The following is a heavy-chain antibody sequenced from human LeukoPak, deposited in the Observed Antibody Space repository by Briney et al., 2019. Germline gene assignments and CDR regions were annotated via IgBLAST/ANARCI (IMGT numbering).Heavy chain of an antibody. D-gene: IGHD3-3*01. CDR1: GYSFTSYW. Sequence: GESLKISCKGSGYSFTSYWIGWVRQMPGKGLEWMGIIYPGDSDTRYSPSFQGQVTISADKSISTAYLQWSSLKASDTAMYYCARPSFRSGCYYYMDVWGKGTTVTVSS. CDR2: IYPGDSDT. J-gene: IGHJ6*03. CDR3: ARPSFRSGCYYYMDV. V-gene: IGHV5-51*01.